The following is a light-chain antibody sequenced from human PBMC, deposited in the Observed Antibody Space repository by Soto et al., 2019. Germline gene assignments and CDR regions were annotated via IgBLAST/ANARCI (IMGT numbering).Light chain of an antibody. CDR3: QQYNNRPFS. CDR1: QGVTTN. CDR2: DVS. V-gene: IGKV3-15*01. Sequence: IVMTQSPATLSVSPGERATLSCRAGQGVTTNFAWYQQKSGQSPRLLIYDVSIRATGVPARFSGTGSETDFTLTISGLQSEDSVVYCCQQYNNRPFSFGQGTRLEI. J-gene: IGKJ5*01.